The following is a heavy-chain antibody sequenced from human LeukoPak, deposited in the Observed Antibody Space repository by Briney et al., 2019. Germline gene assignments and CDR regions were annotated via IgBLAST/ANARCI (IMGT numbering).Heavy chain of an antibody. V-gene: IGHV3-21*01. Sequence: GGSLRLSCAASGSTFSHYSMNWVRQAPGKGLEWVSSISASSSFIYYADSLKGRFTISRDNAKNSLYLQMNSLRAEDTAVFYCARGYCSRTSCEDFDYWGQGTLVTVSS. CDR2: ISASSSFI. D-gene: IGHD2-2*01. CDR3: ARGYCSRTSCEDFDY. CDR1: GSTFSHYS. J-gene: IGHJ4*02.